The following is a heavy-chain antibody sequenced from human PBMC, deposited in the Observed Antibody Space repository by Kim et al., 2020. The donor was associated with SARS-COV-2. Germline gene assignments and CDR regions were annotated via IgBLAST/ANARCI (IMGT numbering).Heavy chain of an antibody. CDR2: IWYDGSNK. Sequence: GGSLRLSCAASGFTFSSYGMHWVRQAPGKGLEWVAVIWYDGSNKYYADSVKGRFTISRDNSKNTLYLQMNSLRAEDTAVYYCARDGGIAAAGTTGNWFDPWGQGTLLTVSS. V-gene: IGHV3-33*01. D-gene: IGHD6-13*01. J-gene: IGHJ5*02. CDR1: GFTFSSYG. CDR3: ARDGGIAAAGTTGNWFDP.